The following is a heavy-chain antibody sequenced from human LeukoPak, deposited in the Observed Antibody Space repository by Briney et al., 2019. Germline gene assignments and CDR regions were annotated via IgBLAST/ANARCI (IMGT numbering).Heavy chain of an antibody. Sequence: SETLSLTCAVYGGSFSGYYWSWIRQPPGKGLEWIGEINHSGSTNYNPSLKSRVTISVDTPKNQFSLKLSSVTAADTAVYYCARQRYYYYMDVWGKGTTVTISS. V-gene: IGHV4-34*01. CDR2: INHSGST. J-gene: IGHJ6*03. CDR3: ARQRYYYYMDV. CDR1: GGSFSGYY.